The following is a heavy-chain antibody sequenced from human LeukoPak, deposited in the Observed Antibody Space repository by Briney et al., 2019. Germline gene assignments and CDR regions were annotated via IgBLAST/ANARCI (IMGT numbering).Heavy chain of an antibody. V-gene: IGHV3-30*03. D-gene: IGHD2/OR15-2a*01. CDR3: ARDQPRAGVLTTIRRSFTTLAY. CDR1: GFTVSTNY. CDR2: ISYDGSNR. Sequence: GGSLRLSCAASGFTVSTNYMSWVRQAPGKGLEWVAVISYDGSNRYYADSVKGRFTISRDNSKNTLYMQMNSLRAEDTAVYYCARDQPRAGVLTTIRRSFTTLAYWGQGTLVTVSS. J-gene: IGHJ4*02.